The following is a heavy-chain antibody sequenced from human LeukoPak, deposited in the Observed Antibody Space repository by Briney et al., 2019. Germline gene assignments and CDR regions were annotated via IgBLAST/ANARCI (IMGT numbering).Heavy chain of an antibody. CDR3: ARGYCTNAVCSLGPTQA. V-gene: IGHV4-39*07. D-gene: IGHD2-8*01. J-gene: IGHJ4*02. CDR2: IYSSGST. Sequence: KPSETLSLTCTVSGGSISSSSDYWGWIRQPPGKGLEWIGSIYSSGSTYYNPSLKSRVTISVDTSNNQFSLKLSSVTAADTAIYYCARGYCTNAVCSLGPTQAWGQGTLVTVSS. CDR1: GGSISSSSDY.